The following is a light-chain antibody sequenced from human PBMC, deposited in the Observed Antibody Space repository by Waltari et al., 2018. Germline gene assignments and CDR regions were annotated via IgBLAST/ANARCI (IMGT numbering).Light chain of an antibody. V-gene: IGLV2-11*01. CDR3: CSYAGSYTYWV. CDR1: SSDVGGYNY. CDR2: DVS. J-gene: IGLJ3*02. Sequence: QSALTQPRAVPGSPGQSVTISCTGTSSDVGGYNYVSWYQQHPGKAPKLTIYDVSKRPSGVPDRFSGSTSGNTASLTISGLQAEDEADYYCCSYAGSYTYWVFGGGTKLTVL.